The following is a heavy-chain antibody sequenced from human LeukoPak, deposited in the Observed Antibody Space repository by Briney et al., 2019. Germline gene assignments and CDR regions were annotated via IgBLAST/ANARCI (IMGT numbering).Heavy chain of an antibody. CDR2: IWYDGSNK. Sequence: GGSLRLSCAASGFTFSYYGMHWVRQAPGKGLEWVAVIWYDGSNKYYADSVKGRFTIPRDNAKTSLSLQMNSLRAEDTAVYYCARILVVPAANYYYSYGMDVWGQGTTVTVSS. D-gene: IGHD2-2*01. J-gene: IGHJ6*02. V-gene: IGHV3-33*01. CDR1: GFTFSYYG. CDR3: ARILVVPAANYYYSYGMDV.